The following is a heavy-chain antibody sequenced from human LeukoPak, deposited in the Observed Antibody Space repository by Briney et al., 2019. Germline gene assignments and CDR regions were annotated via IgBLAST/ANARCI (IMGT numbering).Heavy chain of an antibody. Sequence: PGGSLRLSCAASGFTFSSYAMSWVRQAPGKGLGWVSAISGSGGSTYYADSVKGRFTISRDNSKNTLYLQMNSLRAEDTAVYYCAKSSYGDYIYFDYWGQGTLVTASS. D-gene: IGHD4-17*01. CDR2: ISGSGGST. J-gene: IGHJ4*02. CDR1: GFTFSSYA. CDR3: AKSSYGDYIYFDY. V-gene: IGHV3-23*01.